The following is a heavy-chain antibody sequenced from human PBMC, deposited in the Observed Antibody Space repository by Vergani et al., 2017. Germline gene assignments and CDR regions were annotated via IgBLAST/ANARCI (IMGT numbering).Heavy chain of an antibody. D-gene: IGHD3-10*01. V-gene: IGHV5-51*01. CDR2: IYPGDSDT. CDR3: ARHITMVRGVPNWFDP. J-gene: IGHJ5*02. Sequence: EVQLVQSGAEVKKPGESLKISCKGSGYSFTRYWIGWVRQMPGKGLEWMGIIYPGDSDTRYSPSFQGQVTISADKSISTAYLQWSSLKASDTAMYYCARHITMVRGVPNWFDPWGQGTLVTVSS. CDR1: GYSFTRYW.